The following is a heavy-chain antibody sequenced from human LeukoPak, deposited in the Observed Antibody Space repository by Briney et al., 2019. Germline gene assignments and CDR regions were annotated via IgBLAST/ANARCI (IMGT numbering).Heavy chain of an antibody. J-gene: IGHJ6*02. CDR3: ARDESSSSWGRPYYYHGMDV. Sequence: GASVKVSCKASGYTFTGYYMHWVRQAPGQGLEWTGWMNPNSGGTNYAQKFQGRVTMTRDTSISTAYMELSRLRSDDTAVYYCARDESSSSWGRPYYYHGMDVWGQGTTVTVSS. CDR2: MNPNSGGT. D-gene: IGHD6-13*01. V-gene: IGHV1-2*02. CDR1: GYTFTGYY.